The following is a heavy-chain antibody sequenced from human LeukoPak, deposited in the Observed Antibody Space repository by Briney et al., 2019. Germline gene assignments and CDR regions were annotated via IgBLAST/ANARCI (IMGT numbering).Heavy chain of an antibody. CDR2: IYTSGST. D-gene: IGHD2-2*01. V-gene: IGHV4-61*02. Sequence: PSQTRSLTCTVSGGSISSGSYDWSWIRQPAGKGLEWIGRIYTSGSTNYNPSLKSRVTISVDTSKNQFSLKLSSVTAADTAVYYCARGLPRYCSSTSCVPYGDFYYYYYMDVWGKGTTVTVSS. CDR3: ARGLPRYCSSTSCVPYGDFYYYYYMDV. CDR1: GGSISSGSYD. J-gene: IGHJ6*03.